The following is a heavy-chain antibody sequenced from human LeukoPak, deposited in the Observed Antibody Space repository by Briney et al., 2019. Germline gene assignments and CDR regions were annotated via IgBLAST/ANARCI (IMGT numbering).Heavy chain of an antibody. V-gene: IGHV4-34*01. J-gene: IGHJ4*02. CDR1: GGSFSGYY. Sequence: SETLSLTCAVYGGSFSGYYWSWIRQPPGKGLEWIGEINHSGSTNYNPSLKSRVTISVDTSKNQFSLKLNSVTAADTAVYYCARGIITMVRGVKQGEYYFDYWGQGTLVTVSS. D-gene: IGHD3-10*01. CDR2: INHSGST. CDR3: ARGIITMVRGVKQGEYYFDY.